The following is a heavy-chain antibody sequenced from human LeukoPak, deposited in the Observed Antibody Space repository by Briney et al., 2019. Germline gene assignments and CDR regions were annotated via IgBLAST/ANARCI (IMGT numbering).Heavy chain of an antibody. D-gene: IGHD3-10*01. CDR3: ARVAAEYYYGSGSYYSWFDP. Sequence: GASVKVSCKASGYTFTGYYMHWVLQAPGQGLEWMGWINPNSSGTNYAQKFQGRVTMTRDTSISTAYMELSRLRSDDTAVYYCARVAAEYYYGSGSYYSWFDPWGQGTLVTVSS. CDR2: INPNSSGT. V-gene: IGHV1-2*02. J-gene: IGHJ5*02. CDR1: GYTFTGYY.